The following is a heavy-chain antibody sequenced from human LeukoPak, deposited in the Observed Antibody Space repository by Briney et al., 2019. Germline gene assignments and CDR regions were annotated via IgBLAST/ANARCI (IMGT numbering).Heavy chain of an antibody. CDR2: INPSGGST. V-gene: IGHV1-46*01. CDR3: ARHSLPGTTPFDY. CDR1: GYSFTGYY. Sequence: DSMKVSCKASGYSFTGYYMHWVRQAPGQGLEWMGCINPSGGSTTYAQKFQGRVSMTRDTSTSTVYMELSSLESDDTALYYCARHSLPGTTPFDYWGQGTLVTVSS. D-gene: IGHD1-7*01. J-gene: IGHJ4*02.